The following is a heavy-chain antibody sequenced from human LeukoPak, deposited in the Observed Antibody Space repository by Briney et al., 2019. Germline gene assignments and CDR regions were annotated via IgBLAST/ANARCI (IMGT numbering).Heavy chain of an antibody. CDR1: GFTFSAHS. D-gene: IGHD6-13*01. CDR3: AREQIDTSSWPFGIDY. J-gene: IGHJ4*02. CDR2: ISGNSDYI. V-gene: IGHV3-21*01. Sequence: GGSLRLSCAASGFTFSAHSMNWVRQAPGKGLEWVSSISGNSDYIYYADSLEGRFTIPRDNAKNSLYLRMDSLRAEDTAVYYCAREQIDTSSWPFGIDYWGQGTLVTVSS.